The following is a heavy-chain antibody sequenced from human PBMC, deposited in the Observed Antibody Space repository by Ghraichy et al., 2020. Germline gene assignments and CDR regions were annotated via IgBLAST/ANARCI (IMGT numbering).Heavy chain of an antibody. J-gene: IGHJ2*01. D-gene: IGHD6-13*01. V-gene: IGHV3-21*01. CDR1: GFIFSSYT. CDR2: IGSSTSYI. Sequence: GESLNISCGASGFIFSSYTLSWVRQAPGKGLEWVSSIGSSTSYIFYADSVKGRFTISRDNAENSLYLQMNSLRAEDTAVYYCARDLRGPAAATWYFDLWGRGTLVTVSS. CDR3: ARDLRGPAAATWYFDL.